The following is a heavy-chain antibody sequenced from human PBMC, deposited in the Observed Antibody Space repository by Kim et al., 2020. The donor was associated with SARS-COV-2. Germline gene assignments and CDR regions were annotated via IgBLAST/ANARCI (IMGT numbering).Heavy chain of an antibody. Sequence: GGSLRLSCAASGFTFSSYAMHWVRQAPGKGLEWVAVISYDGSNKYYADSVKGRFTISRDNSKNTLYLQMNSLRAEDTAVYYCARDGGYSYGYYYYGMDVWGQGTTVTVSS. J-gene: IGHJ6*02. CDR1: GFTFSSYA. CDR3: ARDGGYSYGYYYYGMDV. V-gene: IGHV3-30*04. D-gene: IGHD5-18*01. CDR2: ISYDGSNK.